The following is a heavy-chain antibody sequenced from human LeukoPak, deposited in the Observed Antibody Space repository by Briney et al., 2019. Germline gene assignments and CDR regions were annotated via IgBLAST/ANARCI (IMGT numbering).Heavy chain of an antibody. J-gene: IGHJ4*02. V-gene: IGHV3-23*01. CDR2: ITGSGGST. CDR3: ANYFWSGYNDY. CDR1: GFTFTTYG. Sequence: GGSLRLSCAASGFTFTTYGMTWVRQAPGKGLEWVSAITGSGGSTFYADSAKGRFTISRDNSKNTLYLQMNSLRAEDTAVYYCANYFWSGYNDYWGQGTLVTVSS. D-gene: IGHD3-3*01.